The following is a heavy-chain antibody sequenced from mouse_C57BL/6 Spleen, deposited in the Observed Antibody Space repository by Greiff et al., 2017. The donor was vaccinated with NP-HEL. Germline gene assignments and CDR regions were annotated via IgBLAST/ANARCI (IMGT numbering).Heavy chain of an antibody. V-gene: IGHV1-82*01. D-gene: IGHD1-1*01. J-gene: IGHJ2*01. CDR2: IYPGDGDT. CDR3: ARCSVVAPFDY. Sequence: QVQLQQSGPELVKPGASVKISCKASGYAFSSSWMNWVKQRPGKGLEWIGRIYPGDGDTNYNGEFKGKATLTADKSSSTAYMQLSSLTSEDSAVYFCARCSVVAPFDYWGQGTTLTVSS. CDR1: GYAFSSSW.